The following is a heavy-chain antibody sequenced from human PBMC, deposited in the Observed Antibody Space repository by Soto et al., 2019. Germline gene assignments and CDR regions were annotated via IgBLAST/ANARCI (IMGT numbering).Heavy chain of an antibody. CDR2: ISSSSSYI. J-gene: IGHJ4*02. V-gene: IGHV3-21*01. Sequence: PGGSLRLSCAASGFTFSSYSMNWVRQAPGKGLEWVSSISSSSSYIYYADSVKGLFTISRDNAKNSLYLQMNSLRAEDTAVYYCAREGLVGATDYWGQGTLVTVSS. D-gene: IGHD1-26*01. CDR1: GFTFSSYS. CDR3: AREGLVGATDY.